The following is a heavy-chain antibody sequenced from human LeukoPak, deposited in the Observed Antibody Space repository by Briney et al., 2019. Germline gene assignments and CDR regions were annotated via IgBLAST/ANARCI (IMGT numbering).Heavy chain of an antibody. CDR2: IYYSGST. D-gene: IGHD6-19*01. CDR1: GGSMSSGSSY. V-gene: IGHV4-39*01. J-gene: IGHJ4*02. CDR3: ARGDPGIAVAGPHFDY. Sequence: SETLSLTCTVSGGSMSSGSSYWGWIRQPPGKGLEWIGTIYYSGSTYYNPSLKSRVTISADTSKNQFSLKLSSVTAADTAVYYCARGDPGIAVAGPHFDYWGQGTLVTVSS.